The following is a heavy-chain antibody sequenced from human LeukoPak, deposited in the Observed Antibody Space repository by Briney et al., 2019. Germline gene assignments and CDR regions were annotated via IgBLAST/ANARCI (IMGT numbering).Heavy chain of an antibody. CDR3: ARSGYYYDSSGSKTGAFDI. CDR1: GFTFSSYA. J-gene: IGHJ3*02. D-gene: IGHD3-22*01. CDR2: ISGSGGST. V-gene: IGHV3-23*01. Sequence: PGGSLRLSCAASGFTFSSYAMSWVRQAPGKGLEWVSAISGSGGSTYYADSVKGRFTISRDNAKNSLYLQMNSLRTEDTAVYYCARSGYYYDSSGSKTGAFDIWGQGTMVTVSS.